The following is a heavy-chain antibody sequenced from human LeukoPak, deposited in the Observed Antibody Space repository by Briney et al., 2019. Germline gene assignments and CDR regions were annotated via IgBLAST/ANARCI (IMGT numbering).Heavy chain of an antibody. J-gene: IGHJ4*02. D-gene: IGHD3-22*01. CDR1: GYTFTSYD. CDR2: MNPNSGNT. Sequence: ASVKVSSKASGYTFTSYDINWVRQATGQGLEWMGWMNPNSGNTGYAQKFQGRVTMTRNTSISTAYMELSSLRSEDTAVYYCAREYYYDSSGSEPFDYWGQGTLVTVFS. V-gene: IGHV1-8*01. CDR3: AREYYYDSSGSEPFDY.